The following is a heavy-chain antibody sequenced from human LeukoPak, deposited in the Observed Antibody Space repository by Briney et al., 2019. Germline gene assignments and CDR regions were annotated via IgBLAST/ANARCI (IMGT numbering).Heavy chain of an antibody. D-gene: IGHD6-13*01. CDR3: ARFIAAPYYFDY. Sequence: GGSLRLSCAASGFTFSSYGMSWVRQAPGEGLEWISGITGSTYSTYYADSVKGRFTISRDNAKNSLYLQMNSLRAEDTAVYYCARFIAAPYYFDYWGRGTLVTVSS. CDR2: ITGSTYST. V-gene: IGHV3-21*01. J-gene: IGHJ4*02. CDR1: GFTFSSYG.